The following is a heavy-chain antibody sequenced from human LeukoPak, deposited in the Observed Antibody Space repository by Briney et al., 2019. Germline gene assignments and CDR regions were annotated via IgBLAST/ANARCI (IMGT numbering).Heavy chain of an antibody. Sequence: ASVKVSCKASGYTFTSYDINWVRQATGQGPEWMGWMNPNSGNTGYAQKFQGRVTMTRNTSISTAYMELSSLRSEDTAVYYCARGLNSPYSSSELGYWGQGTLVTVSS. J-gene: IGHJ4*02. CDR1: GYTFTSYD. V-gene: IGHV1-8*01. D-gene: IGHD6-6*01. CDR2: MNPNSGNT. CDR3: ARGLNSPYSSSELGY.